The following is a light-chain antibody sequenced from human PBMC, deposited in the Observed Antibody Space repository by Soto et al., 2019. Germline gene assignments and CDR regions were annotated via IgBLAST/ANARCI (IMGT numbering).Light chain of an antibody. CDR3: ASYAGNNNFVL. J-gene: IGLJ2*01. Sequence: QFVLAQPPSASGSPGQSDTISCTGTSSDVGAYNYVSWYQQHPGKAPKLVIYEVTERPSGVPERFSGSKSGSTASLTVSGLQAEDEALYYCASYAGNNNFVLIGGGTKLTVL. CDR1: SSDVGAYNY. CDR2: EVT. V-gene: IGLV2-8*01.